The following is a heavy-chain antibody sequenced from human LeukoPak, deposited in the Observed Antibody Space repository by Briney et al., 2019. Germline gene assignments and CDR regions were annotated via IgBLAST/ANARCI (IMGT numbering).Heavy chain of an antibody. D-gene: IGHD3-10*01. J-gene: IGHJ6*02. CDR3: ARAYYYGSGSYYYYYYGMDV. Sequence: PSETLSLTCAVYGGSFSGYYWSRIRQPPGKGLEWIGEINHSGSTNYNPSLKSRVTISVDTSKNQFSLKLSSVTAADTAVYYCARAYYYGSGSYYYYYYGMDVWGQGTTVTVSS. CDR1: GGSFSGYY. V-gene: IGHV4-34*01. CDR2: INHSGST.